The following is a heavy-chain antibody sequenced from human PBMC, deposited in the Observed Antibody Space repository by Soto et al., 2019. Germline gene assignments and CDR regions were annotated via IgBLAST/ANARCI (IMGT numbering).Heavy chain of an antibody. CDR3: AREDILGARSFDY. V-gene: IGHV3-48*02. J-gene: IGHJ4*02. D-gene: IGHD1-26*01. CDR2: ISSGSKTI. CDR1: GFTFSGYS. Sequence: GGSLRLSCAASGFTFSGYSVNWVRQAPGKGLEWVSYISSGSKTIYYADSVKGRFTVSRDNARNSQYLQMNSLRDEDTAVYYCAREDILGARSFDYWGQGTLVTVSS.